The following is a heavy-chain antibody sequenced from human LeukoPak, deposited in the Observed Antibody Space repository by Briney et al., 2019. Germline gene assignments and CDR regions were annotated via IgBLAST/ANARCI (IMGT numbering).Heavy chain of an antibody. CDR2: IKQDGSEK. Sequence: GGSLRLSCAASGFTSSSFWMSWDRQAPEKGREWVANIKQDGSEKYYVDSVKGRFTIAKDNAKNSLYLQMNSLRAEDTAVYYCAREDGWYDYWGQGTLVTVSS. CDR3: AREDGWYDY. J-gene: IGHJ4*02. CDR1: GFTSSSFW. D-gene: IGHD6-19*01. V-gene: IGHV3-7*01.